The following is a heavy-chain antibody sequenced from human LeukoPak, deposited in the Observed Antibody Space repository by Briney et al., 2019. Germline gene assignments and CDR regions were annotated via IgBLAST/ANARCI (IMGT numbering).Heavy chain of an antibody. V-gene: IGHV4-34*01. CDR3: AAGGGIAVSHI. CDR1: GGSFSGYY. CDR2: INHSGST. J-gene: IGHJ4*02. D-gene: IGHD6-19*01. Sequence: SETLSLTCAVYGGSFSGYYWSWIRQPPGKGLEWVGEINHSGSTNYNPSLKSRVTISVDTSKNQFSLKLSSVTAADTAVYYCAAGGGIAVSHIWGQGTLVTVSS.